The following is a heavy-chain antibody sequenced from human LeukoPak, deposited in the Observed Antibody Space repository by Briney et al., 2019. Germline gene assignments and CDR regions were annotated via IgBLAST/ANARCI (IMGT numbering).Heavy chain of an antibody. CDR2: IKQDGSEK. CDR3: ARDPPGIAAAGFDY. D-gene: IGHD6-13*01. CDR1: GFTFSSYW. J-gene: IGHJ4*02. V-gene: IGHV3-7*01. Sequence: GGPLRLSCAASGFTFSSYWMSWVPQAPGKGLEWVPNIKQDGSEKYYVDSVKGRFTISRDNAKNSLYLQMNSLRAEDTAVYYCARDPPGIAAAGFDYWGQGTLVTVSS.